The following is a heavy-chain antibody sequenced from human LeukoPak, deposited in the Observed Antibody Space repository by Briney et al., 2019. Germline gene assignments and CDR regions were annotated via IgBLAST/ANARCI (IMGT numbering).Heavy chain of an antibody. CDR3: ARHVYYYGSGSYGQYYYSYYMDV. D-gene: IGHD3-10*01. V-gene: IGHV4-34*01. CDR1: GGSFSGYY. J-gene: IGHJ6*03. Sequence: PSETLSLTCAVYGGSFSGYYWSWIRQPPGKGLEWIGEINHSGSTNYNPSLKSRVTISVDTSKNQFSLKLSSVTAADTAVYYCARHVYYYGSGSYGQYYYSYYMDVWGKGTTVTISS. CDR2: INHSGST.